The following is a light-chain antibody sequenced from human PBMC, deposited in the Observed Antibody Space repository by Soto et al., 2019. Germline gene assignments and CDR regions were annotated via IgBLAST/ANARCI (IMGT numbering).Light chain of an antibody. V-gene: IGLV1-40*01. J-gene: IGLJ2*01. CDR2: GNS. Sequence: QPVLTQPPSVSGAPGQRVTISCTGSSSNIGAGYDVHWYQQLPGTAPKLLIYGNSNRPSGVPDRFSGSKSGTSASLAITGLQAEDEADYYGQSYDSSLRSVFGGGTKLTVL. CDR3: QSYDSSLRSV. CDR1: SSNIGAGYD.